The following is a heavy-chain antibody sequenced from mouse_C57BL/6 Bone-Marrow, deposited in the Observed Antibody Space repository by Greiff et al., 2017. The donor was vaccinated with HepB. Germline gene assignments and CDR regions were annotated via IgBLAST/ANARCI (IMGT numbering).Heavy chain of an antibody. CDR3: ARSPLYYGYDRYAMDY. J-gene: IGHJ4*01. CDR1: GYAFSSSW. CDR2: IYPGDGDT. D-gene: IGHD2-2*01. Sequence: VQLQQSGPELVKPGASVKISCKASGYAFSSSWMNWVKQRPGKGLEWIGRIYPGDGDTNYNGKFKGKATLTADKSSSTAYMQLSSLTSEDSAVYFCARSPLYYGYDRYAMDYWGQGTSVTVSS. V-gene: IGHV1-82*01.